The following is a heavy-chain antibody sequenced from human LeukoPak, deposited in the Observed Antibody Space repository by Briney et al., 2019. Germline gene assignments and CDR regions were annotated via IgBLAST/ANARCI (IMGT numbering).Heavy chain of an antibody. J-gene: IGHJ4*02. CDR2: ISYDGSNK. Sequence: GRSLRLSCAASGFTFSSYAMHWVRQAPGKGLEWVAVISYDGSNKYYADSVKGRFTISRDNSKNTLYLQMNSLRAEDTAVYYCVRDYGGNYYFDYWGQGTLVTVSS. D-gene: IGHD4-23*01. CDR3: VRDYGGNYYFDY. V-gene: IGHV3-30-3*01. CDR1: GFTFSSYA.